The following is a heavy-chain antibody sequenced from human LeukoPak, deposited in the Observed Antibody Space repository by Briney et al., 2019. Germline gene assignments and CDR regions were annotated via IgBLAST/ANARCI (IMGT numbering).Heavy chain of an antibody. J-gene: IGHJ6*02. CDR2: ISAYNGNT. V-gene: IGHV1-18*04. Sequence: ASVKVSCKASGYTFTGYYMHWVRQAPGQGLEWMGWISAYNGNTNYAQKLQGRVTMTTDTSTSTAYMELRSLRSDDTAVYYCAREARNVLLWFGDIYYGMDVWGQGTTVTVSS. CDR1: GYTFTGYY. CDR3: AREARNVLLWFGDIYYGMDV. D-gene: IGHD3-10*01.